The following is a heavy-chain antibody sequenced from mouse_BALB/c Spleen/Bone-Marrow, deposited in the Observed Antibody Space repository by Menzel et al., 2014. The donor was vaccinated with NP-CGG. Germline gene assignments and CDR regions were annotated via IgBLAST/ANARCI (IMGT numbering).Heavy chain of an antibody. D-gene: IGHD4-1*01. CDR2: INAGSGGT. Sequence: QVQLQQSGAELVWPGTSVKVSCKASGYVFTNYLIDWVKQRPGQGLERIGVINAGSGGTDYREKFKGEATLTADNSSSTAYMQLSSLTADDSAVYFCARSLSGKKTVGSWGQGTTRTGAS. J-gene: IGHJ2*01. CDR3: ARSLSGKKTVGS. V-gene: IGHV1-54*01. CDR1: GYVFTNYL.